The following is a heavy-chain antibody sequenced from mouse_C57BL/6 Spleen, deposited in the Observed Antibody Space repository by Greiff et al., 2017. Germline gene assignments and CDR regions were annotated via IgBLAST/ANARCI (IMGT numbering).Heavy chain of an antibody. CDR2: IDPSDSYT. CDR3: ARTSYDSNSWYFDV. CDR1: GYTFTSYW. Sequence: QVQLQQPGAELVMPGASVKLSCKASGYTFTSYWMHWVKQRPGQGLEWIGEIDPSDSYTNYNQKFKGKSTLTVDKSSSTAYMQLSSLTSEDSAVYYCARTSYDSNSWYFDVWGTGTTVTVSS. D-gene: IGHD2-5*01. V-gene: IGHV1-69*01. J-gene: IGHJ1*03.